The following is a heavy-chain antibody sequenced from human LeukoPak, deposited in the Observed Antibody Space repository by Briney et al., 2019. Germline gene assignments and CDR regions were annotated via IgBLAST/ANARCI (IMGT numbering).Heavy chain of an antibody. J-gene: IGHJ3*02. V-gene: IGHV1-18*01. CDR2: ISAYNGNT. CDR1: GYTFTSYG. D-gene: IGHD3-10*01. CDR3: ARGNYYYGSGSYYNGLPNAFDI. Sequence: VASVKVSCKASGYTFTSYGISWVRQAPGQGLEWMGWISAYNGNTNYAQKFQGRVTMTRNTSISTAYMELSSLRSEDTAVYYCARGNYYYGSGSYYNGLPNAFDIWGQGTMVTVSS.